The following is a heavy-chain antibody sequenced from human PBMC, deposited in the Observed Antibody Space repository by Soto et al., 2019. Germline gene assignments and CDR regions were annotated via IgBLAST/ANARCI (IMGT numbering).Heavy chain of an antibody. J-gene: IGHJ6*02. D-gene: IGHD1-26*01. Sequence: GGSLRLACVASGLPLSTSAMNWVRQAAGKGLEWVSIISATRDAAYYAESVKGRFTSSRDNSKNTLYLQMNSLSPEDTAVYYCGKYSGSYPVYNGMNVWGQGTTVTVSS. CDR3: GKYSGSYPVYNGMNV. V-gene: IGHV3-23*01. CDR2: ISATRDAA. CDR1: GLPLSTSA.